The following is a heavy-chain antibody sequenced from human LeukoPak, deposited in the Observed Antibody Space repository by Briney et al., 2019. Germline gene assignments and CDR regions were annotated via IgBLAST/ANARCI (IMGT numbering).Heavy chain of an antibody. D-gene: IGHD3-22*01. CDR1: GFTFSSYS. Sequence: PGGSLRLSCAASGFTFSSYSMNWVRQAPGKGLEWVSYISSSSSTIYYADSVKGRFTISRDNAKNSLYLQMNSLRAEDTAVYYCAKVSLYYYDSSGYYSAWGQGTLVTVSS. CDR3: AKVSLYYYDSSGYYSA. J-gene: IGHJ5*02. CDR2: ISSSSSTI. V-gene: IGHV3-48*01.